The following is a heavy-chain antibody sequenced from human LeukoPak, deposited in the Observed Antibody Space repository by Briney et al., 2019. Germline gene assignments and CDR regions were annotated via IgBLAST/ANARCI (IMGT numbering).Heavy chain of an antibody. CDR1: GFTFSSYE. CDR2: ISSSGSTI. D-gene: IGHD3-22*01. CDR3: ARMTYYYDTTYYYISFFDY. V-gene: IGHV3-48*03. J-gene: IGHJ4*02. Sequence: PGGSLRLSCAASGFTFSSYEMNWVRQAPGKGLEWVSYISSSGSTIYYADSVKGRFTISRDNAKNSLYLQMNSLRTEDTAVYYCARMTYYYDTTYYYISFFDYWGQGTLVSVSS.